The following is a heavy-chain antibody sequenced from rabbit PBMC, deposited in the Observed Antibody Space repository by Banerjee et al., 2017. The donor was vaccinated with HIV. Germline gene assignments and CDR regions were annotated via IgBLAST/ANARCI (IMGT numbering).Heavy chain of an antibody. J-gene: IGHJ3*01. CDR1: GIDFSSYYY. D-gene: IGHD6-1*01. CDR2: IYPGSGSA. V-gene: IGHV1S45*01. CDR3: AGGYGTYDRYGMDL. Sequence: QEQLVESGGDLVKPGASLTLTCKASGIDFSSYYYMCWVRQAPGKGLEWIAMIYPGSGSAYYASWVNGRFTISKTSSTTVTLQMTSLTAADTATYFCAGGYGTYDRYGMDLWGQGTLVTVS.